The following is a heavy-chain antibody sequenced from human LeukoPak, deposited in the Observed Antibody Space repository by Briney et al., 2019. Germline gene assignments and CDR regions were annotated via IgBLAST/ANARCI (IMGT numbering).Heavy chain of an antibody. D-gene: IGHD2-15*01. V-gene: IGHV4-34*01. CDR2: VNHSGGT. CDR1: GGSFSDSY. CDR3: ASEAVVAAPGYYGMDV. Sequence: TSETLSLTCAVSGGSFSDSYWSWIRQPPGKGLEYIGEVNHSGGTTYSPSLKSRVTISLDTSKNHFSLNLTSVTAADTAVYYCASEAVVAAPGYYGMDVWGQGTTVTVSS. J-gene: IGHJ6*02.